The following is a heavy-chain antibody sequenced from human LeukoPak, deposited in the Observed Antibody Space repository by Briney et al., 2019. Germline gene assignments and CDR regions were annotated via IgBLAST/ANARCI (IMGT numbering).Heavy chain of an antibody. CDR3: ARTSLSNYYYGMGV. CDR1: GYTFTSCG. V-gene: IGHV1-18*04. D-gene: IGHD2-15*01. J-gene: IGHJ6*04. CDR2: ISAYNGNT. Sequence: ASVKVSCKASGYTFTSCGISWVRQAPGQGLEWMGWISAYNGNTNYAQKLQGRVTMTTDTSTSTAYMELRSLRSDDTAVYYCARTSLSNYYYGMGVWGKGTTVTVSS.